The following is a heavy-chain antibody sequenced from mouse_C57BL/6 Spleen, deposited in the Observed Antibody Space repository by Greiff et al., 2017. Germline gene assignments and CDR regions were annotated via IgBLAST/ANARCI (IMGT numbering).Heavy chain of an antibody. CDR1: GYAFSSSW. D-gene: IGHD1-1*01. CDR2: IYPGDGDT. J-gene: IGHJ4*01. Sequence: QVQLKQSGPELVKTGASVKISCKASGYAFSSSWMNWVKQRPGKGLEWIGRIYPGDGDTNYNGKFKGKATLTADKSSSTAYMQLSSLTSEDSAVYFCARDGDYYGSSYGYAMDYWGQGTSVTVSS. V-gene: IGHV1-82*01. CDR3: ARDGDYYGSSYGYAMDY.